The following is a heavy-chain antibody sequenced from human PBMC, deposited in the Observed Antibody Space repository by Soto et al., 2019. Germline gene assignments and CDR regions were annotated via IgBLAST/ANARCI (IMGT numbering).Heavy chain of an antibody. CDR1: GFTFSSYW. J-gene: IGHJ4*02. D-gene: IGHD1-1*01. V-gene: IGHV3-74*01. CDR3: VRGDNWNDEASDD. Sequence: PGESLKISCVASGFTFSSYWMHWVRRTPGQGLVWVSHTDSDGSFTTYADSVKGRFTISRDNSKNTVYLQMNSLRAEDTAVYYCVRGDNWNDEASDDWGKGTLVTVSS. CDR2: TDSDGSFT.